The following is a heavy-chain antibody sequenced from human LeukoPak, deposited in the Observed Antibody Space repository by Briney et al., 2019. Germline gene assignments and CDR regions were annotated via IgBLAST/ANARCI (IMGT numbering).Heavy chain of an antibody. D-gene: IGHD3-9*01. CDR1: GGSISSGGYY. CDR2: IYYSGST. CDR3: ARELRDFDWLLLDY. V-gene: IGHV4-31*03. Sequence: SETLSLTCTVSGGSISSGGYYWSWIRQHPGKGLEWIGYIYYSGSTYYNPSPKSRVTISVDTSKNQFSLKLSSVTAADTAVYYCARELRDFDWLLLDYWGQGTLVTVSS. J-gene: IGHJ4*02.